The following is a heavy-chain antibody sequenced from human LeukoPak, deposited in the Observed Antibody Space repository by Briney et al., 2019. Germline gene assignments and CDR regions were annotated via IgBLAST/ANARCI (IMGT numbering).Heavy chain of an antibody. J-gene: IGHJ4*02. D-gene: IGHD4-17*01. CDR3: TRIYGDTNYFDY. Sequence: GSLRLSCAASGFTFSGSAMHWVRQASGKGLEWVGRIRSKANSYATAYAASVKGRFTISRDDSKNTAYLQMNSLKTEDTAVYYCTRIYGDTNYFDYWGQGTLVTVSS. CDR1: GFTFSGSA. V-gene: IGHV3-73*01. CDR2: IRSKANSYAT.